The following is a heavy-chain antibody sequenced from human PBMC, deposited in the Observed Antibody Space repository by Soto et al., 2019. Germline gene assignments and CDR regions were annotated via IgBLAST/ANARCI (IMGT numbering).Heavy chain of an antibody. D-gene: IGHD2-8*01. CDR3: ARGDGELGYCTNGVCGGMDV. Sequence: LSLTCTVSGGSISSGGYYWSWIRQHPGKGLEWIGYIYYSGSTYYNPSLKSRVTISVDTSKNQFSLKLSSVTAADTAVYYCARGDGELGYCTNGVCGGMDVWGQGTTVTV. V-gene: IGHV4-31*03. CDR2: IYYSGST. J-gene: IGHJ6*02. CDR1: GGSISSGGYY.